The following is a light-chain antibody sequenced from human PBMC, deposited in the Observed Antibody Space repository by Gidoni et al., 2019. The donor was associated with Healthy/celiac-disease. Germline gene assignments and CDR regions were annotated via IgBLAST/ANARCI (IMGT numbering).Light chain of an antibody. CDR1: SSDVGSYNL. Sequence: QSALTQPASVSGSPGQSITISCTGTSSDVGSYNLVSWYQQHPGKAPKLMIYEGSKRPSGVSTRFSGSKSGNTASLTISGLQAEDEAYYYCCSYAGSSTPWVFGGGTKLTVL. V-gene: IGLV2-23*01. CDR3: CSYAGSSTPWV. J-gene: IGLJ3*02. CDR2: EGS.